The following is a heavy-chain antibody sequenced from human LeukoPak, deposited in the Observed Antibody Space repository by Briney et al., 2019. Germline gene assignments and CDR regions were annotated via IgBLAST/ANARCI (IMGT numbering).Heavy chain of an antibody. CDR3: ARSAARHLDY. CDR1: GGSISSYY. D-gene: IGHD6-6*01. V-gene: IGHV4-59*01. Sequence: SETLSLTCTVSGGSISSYYWSWIRQPPGKGLEWIGYIYYSGSTNYNPSLKSRVTISVDTSKNQFSLKLSSVTAADTAVYYCARSAARHLDYWGQGTLVTASS. J-gene: IGHJ4*02. CDR2: IYYSGST.